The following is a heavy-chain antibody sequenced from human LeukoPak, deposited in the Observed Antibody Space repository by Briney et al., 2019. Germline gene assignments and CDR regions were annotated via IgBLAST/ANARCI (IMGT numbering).Heavy chain of an antibody. D-gene: IGHD6-13*01. CDR1: GFTVSNNY. Sequence: GGSLRLSCAASGFTVSNNYMNWVRQAPGKGLEWVSVIYSGGSTYCADSVKGRFTISRDNSKNTLYLQVNSLRAEDTAVYYCAKKAGYASGWYVLDVWGQGTTVTVSS. J-gene: IGHJ6*02. V-gene: IGHV3-53*05. CDR3: AKKAGYASGWYVLDV. CDR2: IYSGGST.